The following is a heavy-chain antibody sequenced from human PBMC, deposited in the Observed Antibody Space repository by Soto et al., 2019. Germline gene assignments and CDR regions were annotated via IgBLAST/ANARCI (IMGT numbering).Heavy chain of an antibody. CDR2: INNDGTTT. CDR3: AAERAEARGYSYGRTLDD. J-gene: IGHJ4*02. D-gene: IGHD5-18*01. V-gene: IGHV3-74*01. Sequence: EVHLVESGGGLVQPGGSLRSSCVASGFTFSRHWLHWVRQAPGKGPVWVSRINNDGTTTAYADSVKGRFSISRDNAENTLFLQMNNLRAEDTAVYYCAAERAEARGYSYGRTLDDWGQGSLVAVSS. CDR1: GFTFSRHW.